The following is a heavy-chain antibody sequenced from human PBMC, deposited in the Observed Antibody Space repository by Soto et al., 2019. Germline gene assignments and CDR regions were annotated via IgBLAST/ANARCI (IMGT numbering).Heavy chain of an antibody. CDR1: GYTFTSYD. V-gene: IGHV1-8*01. Sequence: GASVKVSCKASGYTFTSYDINWVRQATGQGLEWMGWMNPNSGNTGYAQKFQGRVTMTRNTSISTAYMELSSLRSEDTAVYYCARDLPYYDFWSNYGMDVWGQGTTVTVSS. CDR2: MNPNSGNT. D-gene: IGHD3-3*01. CDR3: ARDLPYYDFWSNYGMDV. J-gene: IGHJ6*02.